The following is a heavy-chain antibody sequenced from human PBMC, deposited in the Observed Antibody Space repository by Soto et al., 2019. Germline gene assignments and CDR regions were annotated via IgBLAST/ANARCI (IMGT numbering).Heavy chain of an antibody. J-gene: IGHJ4*02. V-gene: IGHV3-23*01. CDR1: GFTFSSYA. CDR3: AKLRGAYDSLGLWDY. D-gene: IGHD3-22*01. CDR2: ISGSGGST. Sequence: EVQLLESGGGLVQPGGSLRLSCAASGFTFSSYAMSWVRQAPGKGLEWVSAISGSGGSTYYADSVKGRFTISRDNSKNTLYLQMNSLRAEDTAVYYCAKLRGAYDSLGLWDYWRQGTLVTVSS.